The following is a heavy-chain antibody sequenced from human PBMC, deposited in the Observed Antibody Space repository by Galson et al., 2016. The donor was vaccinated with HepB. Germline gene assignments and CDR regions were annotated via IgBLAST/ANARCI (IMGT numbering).Heavy chain of an antibody. V-gene: IGHV4-39*01. CDR1: GGSISSSSYY. J-gene: IGHJ5*02. Sequence: SETLSLTCTVSGGSISSSSYYWGWIRQPPGKGLEWIGSIYYSGSTYYNPSLKSRVTISVDTSKNQFSLKLSSVTAADTAVYYCARGPGEWCGAKGNWFDPWGQGTLFTVSS. CDR3: ARGPGEWCGAKGNWFDP. CDR2: IYYSGST. D-gene: IGHD3-10*01.